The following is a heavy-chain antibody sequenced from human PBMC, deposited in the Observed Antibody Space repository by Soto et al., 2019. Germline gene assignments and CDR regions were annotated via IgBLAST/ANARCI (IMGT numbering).Heavy chain of an antibody. D-gene: IGHD2-8*02. CDR1: GFTFSSYA. V-gene: IGHV3-23*01. CDR3: AKDQESLLDCFDP. J-gene: IGHJ5*02. Sequence: EVQLLESGGGLVQPGGSLRLSCAASGFTFSSYAMSWVRQAPGKGLEWVSAISGSGGSTYYADSVKGRFTISRDNSKNTLNLQMTSLRAEDTAVYYCAKDQESLLDCFDPCGQGTPVAVSS. CDR2: ISGSGGST.